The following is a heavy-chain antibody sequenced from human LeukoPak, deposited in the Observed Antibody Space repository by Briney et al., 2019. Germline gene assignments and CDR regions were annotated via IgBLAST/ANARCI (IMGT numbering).Heavy chain of an antibody. J-gene: IGHJ4*02. D-gene: IGHD6-13*01. Sequence: SEALSLTCAVSGGSISSSNWWSWVRQPPGKGLEWIGEIYHSGSTNYNPSLKSRVTISVDKSKNQFSLKLSSVTAADTAVYYCAREGYSSSWYDYWGQGTLVTVSS. CDR3: AREGYSSSWYDY. CDR2: IYHSGST. V-gene: IGHV4-4*02. CDR1: GGSISSSNW.